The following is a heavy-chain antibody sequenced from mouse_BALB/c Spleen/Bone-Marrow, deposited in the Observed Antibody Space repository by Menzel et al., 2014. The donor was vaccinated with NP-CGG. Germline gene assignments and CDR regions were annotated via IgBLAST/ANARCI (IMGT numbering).Heavy chain of an antibody. CDR3: AREIPQGAMDY. CDR1: GFDFSRYW. J-gene: IGHJ4*01. CDR2: INPDSSTI. Sequence: EVKLLESGGGLVQPGGSLKLSCAASGFDFSRYWMSWVRQAPGKGLEWIGEINPDSSTINYTPSLKDKFIISRDNAINTLYLQMSKVRSEDTALYYCAREIPQGAMDYWGQGTSVTVSS. V-gene: IGHV4-1*02.